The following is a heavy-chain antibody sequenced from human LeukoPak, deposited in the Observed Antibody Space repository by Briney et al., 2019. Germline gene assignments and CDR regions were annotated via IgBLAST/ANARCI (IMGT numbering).Heavy chain of an antibody. CDR1: DFSLSTSGVG. J-gene: IGHJ3*02. CDR2: IYWNDDK. CDR3: AHRPGFNSGWYGSGFVI. V-gene: IGHV2-5*01. Sequence: SGPTQVKPTQTLTLTCTFSDFSLSTSGVGVGWIRQPPGKALEWLALIYWNDDKRYSPSLKNRITITKDTSKNQVVLTMTNMDPVDTATYYCAHRPGFNSGWYGSGFVIWGQGTMVTVSS. D-gene: IGHD6-19*01.